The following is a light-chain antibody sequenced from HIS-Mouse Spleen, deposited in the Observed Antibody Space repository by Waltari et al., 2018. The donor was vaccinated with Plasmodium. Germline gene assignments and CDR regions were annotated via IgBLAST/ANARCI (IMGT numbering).Light chain of an antibody. CDR3: QQYGSSGT. J-gene: IGKJ1*01. V-gene: IGKV3-20*01. CDR1: QSVSSSY. Sequence: EIVLTQSPGTLSLSPGERATLPCRASQSVSSSYLAWYQQKPGQAPRLLIVGASSRATVIPDRFSGSGSGTDFTLTISRLEPEDFAVYYCQQYGSSGTFGQGTKVEIK. CDR2: GAS.